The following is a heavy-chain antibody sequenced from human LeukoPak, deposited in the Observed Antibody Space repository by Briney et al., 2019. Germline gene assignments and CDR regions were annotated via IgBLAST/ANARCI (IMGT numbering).Heavy chain of an antibody. D-gene: IGHD3-10*01. V-gene: IGHV4-59*01. CDR3: ARRDCYGSGSYSWFDP. J-gene: IGHJ5*02. Sequence: SETLSLTCTASGGSISSYYWSWIRQPPGKGLEWIGYIYYSGSTNYNPSLKSRVTISVDTSKNQFSLKLSSVTAADTAVYYCARRDCYGSGSYSWFDPWGQGTLVTVSS. CDR2: IYYSGST. CDR1: GGSISSYY.